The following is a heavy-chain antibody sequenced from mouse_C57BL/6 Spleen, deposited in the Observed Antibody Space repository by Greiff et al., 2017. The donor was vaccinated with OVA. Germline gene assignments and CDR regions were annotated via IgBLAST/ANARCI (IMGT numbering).Heavy chain of an antibody. CDR2: INPNNGGT. D-gene: IGHD2-5*01. CDR3: ARDSNYFDY. J-gene: IGHJ2*01. Sequence: EVQLQQSGPELVKPGASVKISCKASGYTFTDYYMNWVKQSHGKSLEWIGDINPNNGGTSYNQKFKGKATLTVDKSSSTAYMELSSLTSDDSAVYYCARDSNYFDYWGQGTTLTVSS. V-gene: IGHV1-26*01. CDR1: GYTFTDYY.